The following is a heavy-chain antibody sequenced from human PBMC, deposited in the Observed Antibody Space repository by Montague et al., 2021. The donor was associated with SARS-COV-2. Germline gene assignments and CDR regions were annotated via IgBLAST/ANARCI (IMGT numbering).Heavy chain of an antibody. CDR1: GGSSSGYY. Sequence: SETLSLTCSVYGGSSSGYYWSWIRQFPGKGLEWIGEVSHSGSTNYNPSLESRVTISIDSSKNHFSLQLRSVTAADTAVYYCARCSIGWSILDVWGQGSTVTVSS. V-gene: IGHV4-34*01. J-gene: IGHJ6*02. D-gene: IGHD6-19*01. CDR3: ARCSIGWSILDV. CDR2: VSHSGST.